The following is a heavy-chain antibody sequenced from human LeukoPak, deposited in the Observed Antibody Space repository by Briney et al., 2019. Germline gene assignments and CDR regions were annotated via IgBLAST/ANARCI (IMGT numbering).Heavy chain of an antibody. CDR3: ARDWYCSSTSCSPDAFDI. Sequence: GGSLRLSCAASGFTFSSYGMHWVRQAPGKGLEWVAVISYDGSNKYYADSVKGRFTISRDNSKNTLYLQMNSLRAEDTAVYYCARDWYCSSTSCSPDAFDIWGQGTMVTVSS. J-gene: IGHJ3*02. CDR2: ISYDGSNK. D-gene: IGHD2-2*01. CDR1: GFTFSSYG. V-gene: IGHV3-30*03.